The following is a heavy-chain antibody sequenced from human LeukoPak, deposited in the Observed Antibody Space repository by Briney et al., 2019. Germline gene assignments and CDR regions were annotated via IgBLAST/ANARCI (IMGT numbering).Heavy chain of an antibody. CDR1: GFTFSDHY. CDR2: ISSSGSTI. CDR3: ARPLGYCSGGSCLTDAFDI. D-gene: IGHD2-15*01. J-gene: IGHJ3*02. V-gene: IGHV3-11*04. Sequence: GGSLRLSCAASGFTFSDHYMDWVRQAPGKGLEWVSYISSSGSTIYYADSVKGRFTISRDNAKNSLYLQMNSLRAEDTAVYYCARPLGYCSGGSCLTDAFDIWGQGTMVTVSS.